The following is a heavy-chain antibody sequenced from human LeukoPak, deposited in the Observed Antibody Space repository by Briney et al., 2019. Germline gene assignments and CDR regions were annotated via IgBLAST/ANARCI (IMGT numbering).Heavy chain of an antibody. CDR3: ARQYSGYDPAFDY. D-gene: IGHD5-12*01. V-gene: IGHV4-61*01. Sequence: SETLSLTCNVSGGSVSSGSYYWSWIRQPPGKGLEWIGEIYHSGSTNYNPSLKSRVTISVDKSKNQFSLKLSSVTAADTAVYYCARQYSGYDPAFDYWGQGTLVTVSS. J-gene: IGHJ4*02. CDR1: GGSVSSGSYY. CDR2: IYHSGST.